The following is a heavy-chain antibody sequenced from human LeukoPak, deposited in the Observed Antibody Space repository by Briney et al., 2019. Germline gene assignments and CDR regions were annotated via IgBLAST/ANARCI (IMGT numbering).Heavy chain of an antibody. V-gene: IGHV3-30*04. CDR3: ARGDTVTTYYFDY. D-gene: IGHD4-17*01. CDR1: GFTFSSYA. Sequence: PGRSLRLSCAASGFTFSSYAIHWVRQAPGKGLEWVAVILYDGSNKYYADSVKGRFTISRDNPKNTLYLQMNSLRAEDTAVYYCARGDTVTTYYFDYWGQGTLVTVSS. CDR2: ILYDGSNK. J-gene: IGHJ4*02.